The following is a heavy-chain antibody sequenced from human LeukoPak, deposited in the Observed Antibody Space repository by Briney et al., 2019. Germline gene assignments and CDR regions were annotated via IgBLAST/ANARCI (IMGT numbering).Heavy chain of an antibody. J-gene: IGHJ4*02. V-gene: IGHV3-23*01. Sequence: GGSLRLSCAASGFTFSSYAMNWVRQAPGKGLEWVSAIRGSDAGTSYADSVKGRFTISRDNARNSVSLQMNSLRAEDTAVYYCARQVSGYGSGSFYFDYWGQGMLVTVSS. D-gene: IGHD3-10*01. CDR3: ARQVSGYGSGSFYFDY. CDR2: IRGSDAGT. CDR1: GFTFSSYA.